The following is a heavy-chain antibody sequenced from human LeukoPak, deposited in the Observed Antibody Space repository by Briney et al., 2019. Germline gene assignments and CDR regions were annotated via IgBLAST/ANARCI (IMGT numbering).Heavy chain of an antibody. J-gene: IGHJ5*02. Sequence: ASVKVSCKASGYTFTSYAMHWVRQAPGQRLEWMGWINAGNGNTKYSQEFQGRVTITRDTSASTAYMELSSLRSEDMAVYYGARDVGRTHYDFWSGYYNVFWFDPWGQGTLVTVSS. CDR3: ARDVGRTHYDFWSGYYNVFWFDP. CDR2: INAGNGNT. CDR1: GYTFTSYA. V-gene: IGHV1-3*03. D-gene: IGHD3-3*01.